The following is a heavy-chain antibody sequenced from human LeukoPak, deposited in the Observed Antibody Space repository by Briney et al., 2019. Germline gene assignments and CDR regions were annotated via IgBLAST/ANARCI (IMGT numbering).Heavy chain of an antibody. D-gene: IGHD1-26*01. V-gene: IGHV4-59*01. J-gene: IGHJ4*02. Sequence: PSETLSLTCTVSGGSINNYYWSWIRQPPGKGLEWIGYIYYSGRTNYNPSLKSRLTISVDTSKNQFSLKLRSVTAADTAVYYCARDGVGATTHFDYWGQGTLVTVSS. CDR2: IYYSGRT. CDR1: GGSINNYY. CDR3: ARDGVGATTHFDY.